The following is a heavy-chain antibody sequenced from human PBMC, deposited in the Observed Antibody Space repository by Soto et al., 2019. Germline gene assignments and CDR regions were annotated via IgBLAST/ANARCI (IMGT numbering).Heavy chain of an antibody. D-gene: IGHD5-12*01. CDR2: INPNSGVT. CDR3: ARESGGATATLDYYYFYMDV. CDR1: GDTFTDYY. V-gene: IGHV1-2*04. Sequence: QVQLVQSGAEVKKPGASVTVSCRSSGDTFTDYYMHWVRQAPGQGLGWRGWINPNSGVTKYAQKFQGWVTMTRDTSIRTVYMQLSRLRSDDTAVYYCARESGGATATLDYYYFYMDVWGTGTRVTVSS. J-gene: IGHJ6*03.